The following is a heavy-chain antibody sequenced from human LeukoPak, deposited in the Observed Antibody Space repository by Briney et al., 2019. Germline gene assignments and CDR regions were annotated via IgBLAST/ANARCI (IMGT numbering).Heavy chain of an antibody. V-gene: IGHV4-34*01. Sequence: PSETLSLTCAVYGGSFSGYYWSWIRQPPGKGLEWNGEINHSGSTNYNPSLKSRVTISVDTSKNQFSLKLSSVTAADTAVYYCARGVCSGGSCYTFDYWGQGTLVTVSS. CDR1: GGSFSGYY. J-gene: IGHJ4*02. CDR2: INHSGST. CDR3: ARGVCSGGSCYTFDY. D-gene: IGHD2-15*01.